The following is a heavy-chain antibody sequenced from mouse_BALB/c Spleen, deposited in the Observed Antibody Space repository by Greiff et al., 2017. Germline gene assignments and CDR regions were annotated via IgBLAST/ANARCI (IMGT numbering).Heavy chain of an antibody. J-gene: IGHJ3*01. CDR2: ISSGGST. D-gene: IGHD1-1*01. V-gene: IGHV5-6-5*01. Sequence: EVNVVESGGGLVKPGGSLKLSCAASGFTFSSYAMSWVRQTPEKRLEWVASISSGGSTYYPDSVKGRFTISRDNARNILYLQMSSLRSEDTAMYYCARETVVEGTAWFAYWGQGTLVTVSA. CDR3: ARETVVEGTAWFAY. CDR1: GFTFSSYA.